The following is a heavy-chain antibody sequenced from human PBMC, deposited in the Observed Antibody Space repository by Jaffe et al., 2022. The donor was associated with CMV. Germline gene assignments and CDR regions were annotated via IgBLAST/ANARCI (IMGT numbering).Heavy chain of an antibody. Sequence: EVQLVESGGGLVQPGGSLRLSCAASGFTFSSYWMSWVRQAPGKGLEWVANIKQDGSEKYYVDSVKGRFTISRDNAKNSLYLQMNSLRAEDTAVYYCARDWHPDNWNAQGYWGQGTLVTVSS. CDR1: GFTFSSYW. CDR2: IKQDGSEK. V-gene: IGHV3-7*03. J-gene: IGHJ4*02. D-gene: IGHD1-20*01. CDR3: ARDWHPDNWNAQGY.